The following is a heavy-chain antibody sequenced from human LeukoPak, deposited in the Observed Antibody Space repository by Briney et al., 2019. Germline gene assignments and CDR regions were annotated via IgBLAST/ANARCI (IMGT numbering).Heavy chain of an antibody. CDR2: ISSSSSTI. CDR1: GFTFSSYS. V-gene: IGHV3-48*02. CDR3: ARDDPDYGDYVHVFHFDY. Sequence: GGSLRLSCAASGFTFSSYSMNWVRQAPGKGLEWVSYISSSSSTIYYADPVKGRFTISRDNAKNSLYLQMNSLRDEDTAVYYCARDDPDYGDYVHVFHFDYWGQGTLVTVSS. J-gene: IGHJ4*02. D-gene: IGHD4-17*01.